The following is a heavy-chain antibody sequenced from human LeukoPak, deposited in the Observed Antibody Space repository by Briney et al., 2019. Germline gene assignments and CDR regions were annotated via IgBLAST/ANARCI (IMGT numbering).Heavy chain of an antibody. CDR1: GYTFTGYY. V-gene: IGHV1-2*02. Sequence: ASVKVSCKASGYTFTGYYMHWVRQAPGQGLEWMGWINPNSGGTNYAQKFQGRVTMTRDTSISTAYMELSRLRSDDTAVYYCARDLSPYYYDSSGYRDYWGQGTLVTVSS. D-gene: IGHD3-22*01. CDR2: INPNSGGT. J-gene: IGHJ4*02. CDR3: ARDLSPYYYDSSGYRDY.